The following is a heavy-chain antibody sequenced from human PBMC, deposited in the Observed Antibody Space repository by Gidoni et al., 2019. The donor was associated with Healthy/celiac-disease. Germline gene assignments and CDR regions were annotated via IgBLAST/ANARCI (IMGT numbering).Heavy chain of an antibody. J-gene: IGHJ5*02. D-gene: IGHD4-4*01. CDR1: GYTLTALS. Sequence: QVQLVQSGAEVKKPGASVTVSCKVSGYTLTALSMHWVRQAPGKGLEWMGGFDPEDGETIYAQKFQGRVTMTEDTSTDTAYMELSSLRSEDTAVYYCATFDYSNSRQLWVGWFDPWGQGTLVTVSS. V-gene: IGHV1-24*01. CDR3: ATFDYSNSRQLWVGWFDP. CDR2: FDPEDGET.